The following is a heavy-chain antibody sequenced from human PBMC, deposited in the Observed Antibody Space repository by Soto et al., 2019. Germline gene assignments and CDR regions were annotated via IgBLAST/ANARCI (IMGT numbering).Heavy chain of an antibody. CDR2: ILYSGST. CDR1: GGSITRNNHY. J-gene: IGHJ4*02. D-gene: IGHD6-19*01. Sequence: QLQLQESGPGLVKPSETLSLTCIVSGGSITRNNHYWGWIRQSPGTGLEWIGSILYSGSTNYNPSLNGRVTLSVETSKNQFSLKMSSVTAADTALYYCARLGSSGWYQGSYFGSWGQGTLVTVSS. V-gene: IGHV4-39*01. CDR3: ARLGSSGWYQGSYFGS.